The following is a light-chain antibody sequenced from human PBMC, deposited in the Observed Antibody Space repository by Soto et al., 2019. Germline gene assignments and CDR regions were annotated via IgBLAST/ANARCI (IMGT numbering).Light chain of an antibody. Sequence: EIVLTQSPATLSLSPGERATLSCRASQSVSSYLAWYQQKPGQAPRLLIYDASNRAPGIPARFSGSGSGTDFTLTISSPEPEDFAVYYCQQRSNWPPRYTFGQGTKLEIK. CDR3: QQRSNWPPRYT. V-gene: IGKV3-11*01. CDR1: QSVSSY. CDR2: DAS. J-gene: IGKJ2*01.